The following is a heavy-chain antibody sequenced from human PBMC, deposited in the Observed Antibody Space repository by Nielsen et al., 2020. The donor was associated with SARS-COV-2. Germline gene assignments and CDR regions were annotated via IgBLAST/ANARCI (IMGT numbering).Heavy chain of an antibody. Sequence: GESLKISCATSGFTFSDYYMSWVRQAPGKGLEWISYISSSGSTIYYADSVKGRFTISRDNAKNSLYLQMNSLRAEDTAVYYCARDPRGGPPIWGQGTLVTVSS. CDR3: ARDPRGGPPI. CDR1: GFTFSDYY. V-gene: IGHV3-11*04. CDR2: ISSSGSTI. D-gene: IGHD2-15*01. J-gene: IGHJ4*02.